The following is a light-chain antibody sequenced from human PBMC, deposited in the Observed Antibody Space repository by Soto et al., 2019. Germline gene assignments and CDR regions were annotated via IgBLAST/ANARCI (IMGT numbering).Light chain of an antibody. Sequence: QSALTQPPSASGSPGQSVTISCTGTSSDVGGYNYVSWYQQHPGKAPKLVIYEVTKRPSGVPDRFVGSRSGNTASLTVSGLQAEDEAEYYCSSYTTSSTVVFGGGTKLTVL. V-gene: IGLV2-8*01. CDR2: EVT. CDR3: SSYTTSSTVV. J-gene: IGLJ2*01. CDR1: SSDVGGYNY.